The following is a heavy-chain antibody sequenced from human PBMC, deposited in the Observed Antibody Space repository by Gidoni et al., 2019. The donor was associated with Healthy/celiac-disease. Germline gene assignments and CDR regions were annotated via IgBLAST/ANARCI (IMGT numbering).Heavy chain of an antibody. D-gene: IGHD1-26*01. CDR1: GGSISSYY. CDR3: ARDREWGWYFDL. CDR2: IYYSGTT. J-gene: IGHJ2*01. V-gene: IGHV4-59*01. Sequence: QVQLQESGPGLVKPSEPLSLTCTVSGGSISSYYWSWIRQPPGKGLEWIGYIYYSGTTNYNPSLKSRVSMSGDTSKNQFSLRLSSVIAADTAVYYCARDREWGWYFDLWGRGTLVTVSS.